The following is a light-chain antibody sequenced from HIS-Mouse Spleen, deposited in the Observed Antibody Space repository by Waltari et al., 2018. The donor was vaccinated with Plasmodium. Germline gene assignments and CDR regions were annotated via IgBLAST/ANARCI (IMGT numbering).Light chain of an antibody. Sequence: DIQMTQSQSSLSASEGDRVTITCQASQYISNYLNWYQQKPGKAPKLLIYDASNLETGVPSRFSGSGSGTDFTFTISSLQPEDIATYYCQQYDNLPPLFTFGPGTKVDIK. CDR3: QQYDNLPPLFT. CDR2: DAS. CDR1: QYISNY. V-gene: IGKV1-33*01. J-gene: IGKJ3*01.